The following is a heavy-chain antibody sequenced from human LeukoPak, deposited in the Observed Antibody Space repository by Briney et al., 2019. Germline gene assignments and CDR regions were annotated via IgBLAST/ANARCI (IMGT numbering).Heavy chain of an antibody. Sequence: PSQTLSLTCAISGDSVSSNSAAWNWIRQSPSRGLEWLERTYYRSKWYNDYAVSVKSRITINPDTSKNQFSLQLNSVTPEDSAVYYCAREESQWLVGGYDAFDIWGQGTMVTVSS. CDR2: TYYRSKWYN. CDR3: AREESQWLVGGYDAFDI. CDR1: GDSVSSNSAA. D-gene: IGHD6-19*01. J-gene: IGHJ3*02. V-gene: IGHV6-1*01.